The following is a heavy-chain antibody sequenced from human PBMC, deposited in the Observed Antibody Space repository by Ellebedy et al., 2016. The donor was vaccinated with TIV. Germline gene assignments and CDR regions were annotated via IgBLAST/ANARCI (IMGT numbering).Heavy chain of an antibody. CDR2: IRYDGGNG. V-gene: IGHV3-30*02. J-gene: IGHJ4*02. D-gene: IGHD2-15*01. CDR3: AKKKASARWLVDY. CDR1: GFTFSSYG. Sequence: GESLKISCAASGFTFSSYGMHWVRQAPGKGLEWVAFIRYDGGNGYYADSVKGRFSISRDNSENMVYLQMNSLRTEDTAVYYCAKKKASARWLVDYWGQGTLVTVSS.